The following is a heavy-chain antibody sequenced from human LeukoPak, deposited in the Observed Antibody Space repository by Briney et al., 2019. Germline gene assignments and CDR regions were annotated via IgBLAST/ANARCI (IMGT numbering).Heavy chain of an antibody. Sequence: GGSLRLSCAASGFTFTTYWMAWVRQAPGKGLEWVANIRQDGGEKYYVDSVKGRFTISRDNAKNSLYLQMNSLRAEDTAVYYCARGVRVPYYDILTGYPGPVEYWGQGTLVTVSS. V-gene: IGHV3-7*01. CDR1: GFTFTTYW. CDR3: ARGVRVPYYDILTGYPGPVEY. CDR2: IRQDGGEK. J-gene: IGHJ4*02. D-gene: IGHD3-9*01.